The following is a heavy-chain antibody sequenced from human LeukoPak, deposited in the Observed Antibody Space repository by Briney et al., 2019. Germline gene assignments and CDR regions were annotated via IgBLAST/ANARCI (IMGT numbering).Heavy chain of an antibody. CDR2: ISYDGSNK. D-gene: IGHD3-10*01. Sequence: PGGSLRLSCAASGLTFSSYWMSWVRQAPGKGLEWVAVISYDGSNKYYADSVKGRFTISRDNSKNTLYLQMNSLRAEDTAVYYCAKDGAGNIDYWGQGTLVTVSS. V-gene: IGHV3-30*18. CDR3: AKDGAGNIDY. CDR1: GLTFSSYW. J-gene: IGHJ4*02.